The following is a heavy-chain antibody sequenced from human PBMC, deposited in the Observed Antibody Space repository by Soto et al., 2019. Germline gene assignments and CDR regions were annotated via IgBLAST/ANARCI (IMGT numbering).Heavy chain of an antibody. CDR3: AGGETGNMVRGPYPVIYYYGMDV. CDR1: GFTFSSYS. CDR2: ISSSSSYI. J-gene: IGHJ6*02. V-gene: IGHV3-21*01. Sequence: EVQLVESGGGLVKPGGSLRLSCAASGFTFSSYSMNWVRQAPGKGLAWVSSISSSSSYIYYADSVKGRFTISRDNAKNSLYLQMNGLRAEDTAVYYCAGGETGNMVRGPYPVIYYYGMDVWRQGTTVTVSS. D-gene: IGHD3-10*01.